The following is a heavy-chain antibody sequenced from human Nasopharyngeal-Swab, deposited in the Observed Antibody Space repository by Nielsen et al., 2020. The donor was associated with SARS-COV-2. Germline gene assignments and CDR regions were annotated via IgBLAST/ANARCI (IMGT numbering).Heavy chain of an antibody. CDR3: VRGPSSGYANDAFGV. CDR2: INTDGTST. J-gene: IGHJ3*01. CDR1: GFSFSTYT. D-gene: IGHD2-2*01. Sequence: GESLKISCAASGFSFSTYTMNWVRQAPGKGLVWVSRINTDGTSTSYADSVKGRLTIARDNAKNTLYMQMNSLRDEDTAVYYCVRGPSSGYANDAFGVWGQGTMVTVSS. V-gene: IGHV3-74*01.